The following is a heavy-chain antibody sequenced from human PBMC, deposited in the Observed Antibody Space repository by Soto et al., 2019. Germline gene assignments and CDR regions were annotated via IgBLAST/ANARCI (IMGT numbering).Heavy chain of an antibody. Sequence: SETLSLTCTVSGASISSDDYFWSWIRQPPGKGLEWIGCIYFGGRTYYTPSLESRVSISVDSSKNQFSLRLSSVTAADTAVYYCARDRPSYGDYVRYFYFFGVDVWGQGTTVTVSS. J-gene: IGHJ6*02. CDR3: ARDRPSYGDYVRYFYFFGVDV. CDR2: IYFGGRT. V-gene: IGHV4-30-4*01. CDR1: GASISSDDYF. D-gene: IGHD4-17*01.